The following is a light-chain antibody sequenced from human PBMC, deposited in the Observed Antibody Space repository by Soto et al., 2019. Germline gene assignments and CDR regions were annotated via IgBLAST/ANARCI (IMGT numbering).Light chain of an antibody. CDR1: QGINSNY. Sequence: EIVLTQSPGTLSLSPGERATLSCRASQGINSNYLAWYQQKPGQAPRLLIFDASTRATGIPDRFSGSGSGTDFTLTISRLEPEDSAVYYCQQYGSSFGGGTKVDI. J-gene: IGKJ4*01. CDR3: QQYGSS. CDR2: DAS. V-gene: IGKV3-20*01.